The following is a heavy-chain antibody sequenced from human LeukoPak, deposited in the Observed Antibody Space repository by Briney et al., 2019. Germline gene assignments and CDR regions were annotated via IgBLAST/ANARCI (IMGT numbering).Heavy chain of an antibody. CDR2: IKQDGSEK. CDR1: GFTFSSYR. Sequence: GGSLRLSCAASGFTFSSYRMSWVRQAPGKGLEWVANIKQDGSEKYYVDSVKGRFTISRDNAKNSLYLQMNSLRAEDTAVYYCARGRFCSSTNCYFDYWGQGTLVTVSS. D-gene: IGHD2-2*01. J-gene: IGHJ4*02. V-gene: IGHV3-7*04. CDR3: ARGRFCSSTNCYFDY.